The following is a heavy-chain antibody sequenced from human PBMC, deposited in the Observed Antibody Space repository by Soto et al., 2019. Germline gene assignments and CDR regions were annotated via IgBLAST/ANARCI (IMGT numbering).Heavy chain of an antibody. CDR3: ASFRFTGSSSFDS. CDR1: GGTFSTYA. CDR2: SIPFFDTT. D-gene: IGHD1-26*01. V-gene: IGHV1-69*13. Sequence: ASVKVSCKASGGTFSTYAITWVRQAPGQGLEWMGGSIPFFDTTNYAQNFQGRLTFTADESTSTAYMELSSLTSEDTAVYYCASFRFTGSSSFDSWGQGTLVPVS. J-gene: IGHJ4*01.